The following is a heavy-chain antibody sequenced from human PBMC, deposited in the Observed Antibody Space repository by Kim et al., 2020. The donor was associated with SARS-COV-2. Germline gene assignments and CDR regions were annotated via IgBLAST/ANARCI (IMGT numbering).Heavy chain of an antibody. Sequence: SETLSLTCAVYGGSFSGYYWSWIRQPPGKGLEWIGEINHSGSTNYNPSLKSRVTISVDTSKNQFSLKLSSVTAADTAVYYCARRTIGIAAAGFGYFDLWG. CDR2: INHSGST. CDR1: GGSFSGYY. V-gene: IGHV4-34*01. J-gene: IGHJ2*01. D-gene: IGHD6-13*01. CDR3: ARRTIGIAAAGFGYFDL.